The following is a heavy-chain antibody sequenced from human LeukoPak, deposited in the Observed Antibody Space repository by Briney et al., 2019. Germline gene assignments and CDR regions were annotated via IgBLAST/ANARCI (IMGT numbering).Heavy chain of an antibody. Sequence: SLRLSCAASEFTFSNYGMHWVRQAPGKGLEWVAVISYDGTNKYDADSVNGRFTISRDNSKNTLYLQMNSLRAEDTAVYYCAKDYCGGDCHSFDYWGQGTLVTVSS. J-gene: IGHJ4*02. CDR2: ISYDGTNK. V-gene: IGHV3-30*18. CDR1: EFTFSNYG. CDR3: AKDYCGGDCHSFDY. D-gene: IGHD2-21*02.